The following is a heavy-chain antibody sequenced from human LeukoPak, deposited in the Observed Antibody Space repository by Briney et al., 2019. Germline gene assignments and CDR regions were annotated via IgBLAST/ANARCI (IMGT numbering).Heavy chain of an antibody. CDR2: IWYDGSNE. Sequence: GGSLRLSCVASGSIFSSYVMHWVRQAPGKGLEWVAVIWYDGSNEYYADSVKGRFTISRDNSKNTLYLQMTNLRAEDTAVYYCAKEYAGSRAFDSWGQGTLVTVSS. D-gene: IGHD2-2*01. V-gene: IGHV3-33*03. CDR1: GSIFSSYV. J-gene: IGHJ4*02. CDR3: AKEYAGSRAFDS.